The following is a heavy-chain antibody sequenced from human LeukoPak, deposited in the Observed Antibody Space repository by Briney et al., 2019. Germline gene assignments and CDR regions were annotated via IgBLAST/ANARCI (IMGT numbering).Heavy chain of an antibody. CDR1: GGSITSSSYY. CDR3: ASVRGYSSGWYASGFDP. J-gene: IGHJ5*02. CDR2: IYYTGST. Sequence: SETLSLTCTVSGGSITSSSYYWGWIRQPPGKGPEWIGSIYYTGSTHYNPSLKSRVTISLDTSKNQFSLKLTSVTAADTAVYYCASVRGYSSGWYASGFDPWGQGTLVTVSS. V-gene: IGHV4-39*07. D-gene: IGHD6-19*01.